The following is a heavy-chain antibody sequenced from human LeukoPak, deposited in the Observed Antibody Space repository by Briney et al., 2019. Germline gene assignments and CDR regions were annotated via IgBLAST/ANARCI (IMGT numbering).Heavy chain of an antibody. CDR2: ISGSGGST. CDR3: AKANRITMIVPLDY. D-gene: IGHD3-22*01. J-gene: IGHJ4*02. CDR1: GFTFSTYG. Sequence: PGGSLRLSCAASGFTFSTYGMHWVRQAPGKGLEWVSSISGSGGSTSYADPVKGRFTIPRDNSKNTLYLQMNSLRAEDTAVYFCAKANRITMIVPLDYWGQGTLVTVSS. V-gene: IGHV3-23*01.